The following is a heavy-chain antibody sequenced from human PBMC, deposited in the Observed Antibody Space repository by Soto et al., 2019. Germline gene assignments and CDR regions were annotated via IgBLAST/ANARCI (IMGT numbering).Heavy chain of an antibody. CDR3: ARTAGSWYLRYYFDY. D-gene: IGHD6-13*01. J-gene: IGHJ4*02. CDR2: IYYTGNT. V-gene: IGHV4-59*01. Sequence: WTWIRQPPGQGLEWIWYIYYTGNTNYNPSLKSRVTISVDSSKNQFFMKLSSVTAADTAVYYCARTAGSWYLRYYFDYSGQGALVTVSS.